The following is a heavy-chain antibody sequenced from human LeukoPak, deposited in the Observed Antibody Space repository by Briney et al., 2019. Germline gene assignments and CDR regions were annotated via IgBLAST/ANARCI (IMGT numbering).Heavy chain of an antibody. CDR1: GCSIGSGF. Sequence: SETLSLTCSVSGCSIGSGFWSWLRQSPGKGLEWIGYIYNSGSTKYNPSLQSRVTISLGTFKNTFSLRLKSVTAADTAVYYCARTPRRGGFDFWGQGTLVTVSS. J-gene: IGHJ4*02. CDR2: IYNSGST. V-gene: IGHV4-59*01. D-gene: IGHD4-23*01. CDR3: ARTPRRGGFDF.